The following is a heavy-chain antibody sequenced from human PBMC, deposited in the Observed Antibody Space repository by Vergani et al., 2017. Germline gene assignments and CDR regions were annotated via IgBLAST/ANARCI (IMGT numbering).Heavy chain of an antibody. CDR1: GGSISSYY. D-gene: IGHD5-12*01. V-gene: IGHV4-59*01. CDR2: IYYSGST. Sequence: QVQLQESGPGLVKPSETLSLTCTVSGGSISSYYWSWIRQPPGKGLEWIGYIYYSGSTNYNPSLKSRVTISVDTSKNQFSLKLSSVTAADTAVYYCARIGYSGDEIDYWGQGTLVTVSS. CDR3: ARIGYSGDEIDY. J-gene: IGHJ4*02.